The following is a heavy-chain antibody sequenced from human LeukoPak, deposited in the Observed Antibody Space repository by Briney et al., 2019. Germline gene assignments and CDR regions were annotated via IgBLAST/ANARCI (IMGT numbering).Heavy chain of an antibody. J-gene: IGHJ6*03. CDR3: ARDGYRLSGYFYYMDV. CDR2: INTHNGDT. D-gene: IGHD2-2*03. V-gene: IGHV1-18*01. Sequence: ASVKVSCKASGYTFASFGITWVRQAPGQGLEWMGWINTHNGDTDYAQKLQGRVTMTTDTSTSTAYMELRSLRSDDTAVYYCARDGYRLSGYFYYMDVWGKGTTVTVSS. CDR1: GYTFASFG.